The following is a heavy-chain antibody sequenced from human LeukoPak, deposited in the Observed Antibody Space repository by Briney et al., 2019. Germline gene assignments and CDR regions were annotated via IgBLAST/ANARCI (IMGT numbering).Heavy chain of an antibody. CDR1: GFTFSCNG. CDR3: AKDRSPDYYDLCGLTTY. CDR2: IWYDGSNK. Sequence: GGSLRLSCAASGFTFSCNGRSWVRQAPGKRLEWVAVIWYDGSNKYYADSVKGRFAISRYNSQNTLYLQMNSLRAEDTAVYYCAKDRSPDYYDLCGLTTYGGEGTLVTVSS. J-gene: IGHJ4*02. V-gene: IGHV3-33*06. D-gene: IGHD3-22*01.